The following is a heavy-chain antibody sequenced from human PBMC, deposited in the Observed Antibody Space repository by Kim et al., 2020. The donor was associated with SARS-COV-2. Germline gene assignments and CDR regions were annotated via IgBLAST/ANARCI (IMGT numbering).Heavy chain of an antibody. CDR3: ARGPRIGYYGSGETSGWYYFDY. CDR1: GGSFSGYY. V-gene: IGHV4-34*01. D-gene: IGHD3-10*01. J-gene: IGHJ4*02. CDR2: INHSGST. Sequence: SETLSLTCAVYGGSFSGYYWSWIRQPPGKGLEWIGEINHSGSTNYNPSLKSRVTISVDTSKNQFSLKLSSVTAADTAVYYCARGPRIGYYGSGETSGWYYFDYWGQGTLVTVSS.